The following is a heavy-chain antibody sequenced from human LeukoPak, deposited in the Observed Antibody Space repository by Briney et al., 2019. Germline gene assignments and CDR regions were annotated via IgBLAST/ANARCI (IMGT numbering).Heavy chain of an antibody. V-gene: IGHV4-30-4*01. Sequence: SETLSLTCTVSGGSISSGDYYWSWIRQPPGKGLEWIGYIYYSRSTYYNPSLKSRVTISVDTSKNQFSLKLSSVTAADTAVYYCARPHSGYDTEDYWGQGTLVTVSS. D-gene: IGHD5-12*01. CDR3: ARPHSGYDTEDY. CDR1: GGSISSGDYY. J-gene: IGHJ4*02. CDR2: IYYSRST.